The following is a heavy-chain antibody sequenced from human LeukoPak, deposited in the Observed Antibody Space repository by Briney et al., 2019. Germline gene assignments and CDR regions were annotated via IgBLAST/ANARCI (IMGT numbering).Heavy chain of an antibody. D-gene: IGHD1-26*01. V-gene: IGHV4-39*01. CDR1: GASVSGSASY. CDR3: AKSGGYGLIDY. J-gene: IGHJ4*02. Sequence: PSETLSITCTVCGASVSGSASYWGWIRRPPGKGLEWIGNIYYSGSTYYSESLESRVTISIDTSKNQFSLKLNSVTAADTAMYYCAKSGGYGLIDYWGQGTLVTVSS. CDR2: IYYSGST.